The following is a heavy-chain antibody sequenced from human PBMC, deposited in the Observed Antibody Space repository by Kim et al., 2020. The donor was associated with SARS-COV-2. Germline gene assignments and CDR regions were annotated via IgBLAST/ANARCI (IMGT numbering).Heavy chain of an antibody. CDR3: AKGGYCSSTSCYIYWYFDL. Sequence: GGSLRLSCAASGFTFSSYAMSWVRQAPGKGLEWVSAISGSGGSTYYADSVKGRFTISRDNSKNTLYLQMNSLRAEDTAVYYCAKGGYCSSTSCYIYWYFDLWGRGTLVTVSS. CDR2: ISGSGGST. D-gene: IGHD2-2*01. V-gene: IGHV3-23*01. J-gene: IGHJ2*01. CDR1: GFTFSSYA.